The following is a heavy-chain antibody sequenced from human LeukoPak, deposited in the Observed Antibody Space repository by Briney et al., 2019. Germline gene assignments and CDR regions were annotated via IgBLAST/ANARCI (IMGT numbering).Heavy chain of an antibody. V-gene: IGHV4-59*08. CDR3: SRHYYDSGSYFYFQD. D-gene: IGHD3-10*01. CDR1: GGSISSYY. CDR2: IYYSGST. J-gene: IGHJ1*01. Sequence: SETLSLTCTVSGGSISSYYWSWIRQPPGKGLEWLGYIYYSGSTNYNPSLKSRVTISVDTCKNQFSLKLSSVTAADTAVYYCSRHYYDSGSYFYFQDWGQGTLVTVSS.